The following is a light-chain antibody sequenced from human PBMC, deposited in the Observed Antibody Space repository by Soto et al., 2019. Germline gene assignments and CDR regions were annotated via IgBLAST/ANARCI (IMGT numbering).Light chain of an antibody. V-gene: IGKV1-5*01. J-gene: IGKJ1*01. CDR2: DAS. CDR1: QSISSW. Sequence: DIQTTQSPSTLSASVGDRVTITCRASQSISSWLAWYQQKPGKAPKLLIYDASSLESGVPSRFSGSGSGTEFTLTISSLQPDDLATYYCQQYNSYPGTFGQGTKVEIK. CDR3: QQYNSYPGT.